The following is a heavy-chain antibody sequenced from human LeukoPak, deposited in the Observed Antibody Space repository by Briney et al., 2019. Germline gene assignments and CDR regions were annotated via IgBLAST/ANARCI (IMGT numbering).Heavy chain of an antibody. CDR2: IYHSGST. V-gene: IGHV4-4*02. CDR1: GGSISSSNW. Sequence: PSETLSLTCAVSGGSISSSNWWSWVRQPPGKGLEWIGEIYHSGSTNYNPSLKSRVTISVDKSKNQFSLKLSSVTAADTAVYYCARVGAGGGGNSGHDYWGQGTLVTVSS. CDR3: ARVGAGGGGNSGHDY. J-gene: IGHJ4*02. D-gene: IGHD4-23*01.